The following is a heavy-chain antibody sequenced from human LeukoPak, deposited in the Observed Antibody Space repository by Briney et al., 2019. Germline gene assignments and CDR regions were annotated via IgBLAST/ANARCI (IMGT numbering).Heavy chain of an antibody. D-gene: IGHD2/OR15-2a*01. CDR1: GYAFTSNG. J-gene: IGHJ6*02. Sequence: ASVKVSCKTSGYAFTSNGISWVRQAPGQGLEWMGWIHPNTGDTHYAQKFQGRVTMTRDTSISTAYMDLSRLRFDDTAVYYCARDQAVLRLKEYHYYFGMDVWGQGTTVTVSS. CDR3: ARDQAVLRLKEYHYYFGMDV. CDR2: IHPNTGDT. V-gene: IGHV1-2*02.